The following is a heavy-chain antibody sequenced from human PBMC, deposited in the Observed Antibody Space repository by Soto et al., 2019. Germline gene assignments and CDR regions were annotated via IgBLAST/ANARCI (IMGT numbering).Heavy chain of an antibody. CDR3: ARGVTMVRGVIIRYYYGMDV. CDR1: GGSFSCYY. D-gene: IGHD3-10*01. V-gene: IGHV4-34*01. CDR2: INHSGST. Sequence: SETLSLTCAVYGGSFSCYYWSWIRQPPGKGLEWIGEINHSGSTNYNPSLKSRVTISVDTSKNQFSLKLSSVTAADTAVYYCARGVTMVRGVIIRYYYGMDVWGQGTTVTSP. J-gene: IGHJ6*02.